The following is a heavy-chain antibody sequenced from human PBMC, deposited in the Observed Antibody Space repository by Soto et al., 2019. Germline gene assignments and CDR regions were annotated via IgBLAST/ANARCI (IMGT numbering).Heavy chain of an antibody. CDR3: ATEIIAAAGTVFDY. CDR1: GFTFSSYG. J-gene: IGHJ4*02. V-gene: IGHV3-30*03. Sequence: GGFLRLSCAASGFTFSSYGMHWVRQAPGKGLEWVAVISYDGSNKYYADSVKGRFTISRDNSKNTLYLQMNNLRAEDTAVYYCATEIIAAAGTVFDYWGQGTLVTVSS. CDR2: ISYDGSNK. D-gene: IGHD6-13*01.